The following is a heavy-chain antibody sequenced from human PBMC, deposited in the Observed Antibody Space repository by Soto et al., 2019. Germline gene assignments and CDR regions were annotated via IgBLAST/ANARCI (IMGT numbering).Heavy chain of an antibody. CDR3: VRDTCSSGSGFSPYSRDA. CDR1: GGYIRSLG. J-gene: IGHJ6*03. V-gene: IGHV4-59*11. Sequence: SVTLSLTYTVSGGYIRSLGWRWIRHPPRKGMAWIGYMNYSGSTNYKPSLKRRVTISVDTSKNQFSLKLSSVTVADTAVYYCVRDTCSSGSGFSPYSRDAWGKGTPVTVS. CDR2: MNYSGST. D-gene: IGHD2-15*01.